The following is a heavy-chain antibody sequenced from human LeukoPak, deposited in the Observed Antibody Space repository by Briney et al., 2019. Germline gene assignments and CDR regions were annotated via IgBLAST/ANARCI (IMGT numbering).Heavy chain of an antibody. J-gene: IGHJ4*02. CDR1: GITLSNYG. CDR2: FSGSGGGT. Sequence: GGSLTLSCAVSGITLSNYGMSWVPQAPGKGLEWVAGFSGSGGGTNYAGSVQGRFTISRDNPKSTLILQMNSLGVEDTALYYCTKRVKYGGTWDHFADLGQGTLVTVPS. CDR3: TKRVKYGGTWDHFAD. D-gene: IGHD1-26*01. V-gene: IGHV3-23*01.